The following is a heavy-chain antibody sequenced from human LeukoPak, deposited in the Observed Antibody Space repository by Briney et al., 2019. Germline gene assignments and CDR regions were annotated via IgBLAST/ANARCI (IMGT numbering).Heavy chain of an antibody. CDR3: ANMGLLWFGEGIWFDP. Sequence: PGGSLRLSCAASGFTFRSYTTSWVRQAPRKGREWVSHLSGSGGSTYYADSVKGRFTISRDNSKNTLYLQMNSLRAEDTAVYYCANMGLLWFGEGIWFDPWGQGTLVTVSS. D-gene: IGHD3-10*01. V-gene: IGHV3-23*01. CDR1: GFTFRSYT. CDR2: LSGSGGST. J-gene: IGHJ5*02.